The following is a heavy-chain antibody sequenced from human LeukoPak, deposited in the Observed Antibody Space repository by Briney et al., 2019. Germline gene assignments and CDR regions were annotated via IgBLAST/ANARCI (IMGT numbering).Heavy chain of an antibody. J-gene: IGHJ4*02. Sequence: GGSLRLSCAASGFTFSSTAMSWVRLTPGKGLEWVSVISRSGDSTYYADSVKGRFTISRDNSKNTLYLQMNSLRAEDTALYYCAKHLGYRGSFYFDYWGQGTLVTVSS. CDR1: GFTFSSTA. CDR3: AKHLGYRGSFYFDY. V-gene: IGHV3-23*01. D-gene: IGHD5-24*01. CDR2: ISRSGDST.